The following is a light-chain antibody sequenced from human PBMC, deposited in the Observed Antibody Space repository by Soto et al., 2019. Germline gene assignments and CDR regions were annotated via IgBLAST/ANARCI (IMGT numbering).Light chain of an antibody. CDR1: SSDIGSNT. CDR2: FNN. Sequence: QSVLTQPPSASGTPGQGVTISCSGSSSDIGSNTVNWYQQLPGTAPKLLIYFNNQRPSGVPDRFSGSKSGTSASLAISGLQSEDEAQYYCAAWDDSLNGSVFGGGTKVTVL. CDR3: AAWDDSLNGSV. J-gene: IGLJ3*02. V-gene: IGLV1-44*01.